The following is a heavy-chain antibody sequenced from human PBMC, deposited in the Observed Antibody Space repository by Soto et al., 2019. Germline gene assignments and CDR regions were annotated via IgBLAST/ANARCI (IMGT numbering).Heavy chain of an antibody. V-gene: IGHV6-1*01. J-gene: IGHJ4*02. D-gene: IGHD6-13*01. Sequence: PSQTLSLTCVISGDSVSTNSAAWNWIRQSPSRGLEWLGRTYYRSKWYTDYAVSVQSRITVNPDTSKNHFSLQLSSVTPEDTAVYFCAREASSSFDYWGQGTQVTVSS. CDR3: AREASSSFDY. CDR2: TYYRSKWYT. CDR1: GDSVSTNSAA.